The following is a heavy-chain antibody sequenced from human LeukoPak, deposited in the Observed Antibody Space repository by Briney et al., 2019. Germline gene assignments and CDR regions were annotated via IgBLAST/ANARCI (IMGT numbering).Heavy chain of an antibody. Sequence: PSETLSLTCTVSGGSISSYYWSWIRQPPGKGLEWIGYIYYSGSTNYNPSLKSRVTISVDTSKNQFSLKLSSVTAADTAVYYCARHQRGVTGMAYYYGMDVWGQGTTVTVSS. CDR1: GGSISSYY. CDR3: ARHQRGVTGMAYYYGMDV. D-gene: IGHD1-20*01. V-gene: IGHV4-59*01. CDR2: IYYSGST. J-gene: IGHJ6*02.